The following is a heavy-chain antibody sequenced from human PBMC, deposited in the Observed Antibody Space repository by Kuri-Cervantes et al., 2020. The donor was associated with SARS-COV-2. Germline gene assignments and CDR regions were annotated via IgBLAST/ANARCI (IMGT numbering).Heavy chain of an antibody. CDR1: GFTFSSYA. CDR3: AKDPTATTEYYYAMDV. CDR2: ISGSGTGA. J-gene: IGHJ6*02. V-gene: IGHV3-23*01. D-gene: IGHD1-7*01. Sequence: GGSLRLSCAAFGFTFSSYAMSWVRQTPGKGLEWVSVISGSGTGAYYADSVKGRFTISRGNSKNTLYLQMNSLRAEDTAVYFCAKDPTATTEYYYAMDVWGQGTTVTVSS.